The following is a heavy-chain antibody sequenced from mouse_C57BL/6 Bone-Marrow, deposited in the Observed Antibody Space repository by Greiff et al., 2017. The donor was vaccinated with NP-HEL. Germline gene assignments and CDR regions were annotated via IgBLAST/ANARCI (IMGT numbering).Heavy chain of an antibody. CDR3: AILVDWYFDV. J-gene: IGHJ1*03. Sequence: QVQLKQSGAELVKPGASVKVSCKASGYTFPSYWMHWVKQRPGQGLEWIGRIHPSDSDTNYNQKFKGKATLTVDKSSSTAYMQLSSLTSEDSAVYYCAILVDWYFDVWGTGTTVTVSS. D-gene: IGHD1-1*01. CDR1: GYTFPSYW. CDR2: IHPSDSDT. V-gene: IGHV1-74*01.